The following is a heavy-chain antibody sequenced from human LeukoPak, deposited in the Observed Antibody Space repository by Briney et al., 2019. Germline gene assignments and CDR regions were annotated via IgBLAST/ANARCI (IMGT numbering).Heavy chain of an antibody. J-gene: IGHJ2*01. CDR2: ISYDGNNK. CDR3: AKDLSVNGDYWYFDL. D-gene: IGHD4-17*01. CDR1: GFTFSSYG. Sequence: PGRSLRLSCAASGFTFSSYGMHWVRQAPGKGLEWVAVISYDGNNKYYADSVKGRFTISRDNSKNTLYLQMNSLRAEDTAVYYCAKDLSVNGDYWYFDLWGRGTLVTVSS. V-gene: IGHV3-30*18.